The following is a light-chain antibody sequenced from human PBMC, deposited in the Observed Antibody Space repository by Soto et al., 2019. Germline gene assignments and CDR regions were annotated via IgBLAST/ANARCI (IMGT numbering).Light chain of an antibody. CDR1: QGIGVY. V-gene: IGKV1-27*01. Sequence: DIQMTQSPSSLSASLGDRVTITCRASQGIGVYLAWFQQKTGKVPKLLIYAASTLQSGVTSRFSGSGSGTDFTLTISSLQPEDFATYYCQKYNSAPLTFGGGTKVEIK. CDR3: QKYNSAPLT. J-gene: IGKJ4*01. CDR2: AAS.